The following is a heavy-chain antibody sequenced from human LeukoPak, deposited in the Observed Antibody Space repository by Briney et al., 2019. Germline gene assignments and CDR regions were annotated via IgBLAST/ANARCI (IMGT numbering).Heavy chain of an antibody. V-gene: IGHV1-69-2*01. CDR3: ATEKVGATRDFDY. D-gene: IGHD1-26*01. CDR1: GYTFTDYY. Sequence: ASVKVSCKVSGYTFTDYYMHWVQQAPGKGLEWMGLVDPEDGEKINVEKFQGRVTITADTSTDTAYMELSSLRSEDTAVYYCATEKVGATRDFDYWGQGTLVTVSS. CDR2: VDPEDGEK. J-gene: IGHJ4*02.